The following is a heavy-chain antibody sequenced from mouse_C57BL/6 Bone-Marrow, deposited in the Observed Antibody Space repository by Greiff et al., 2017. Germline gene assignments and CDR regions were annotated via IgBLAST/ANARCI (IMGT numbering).Heavy chain of an antibody. D-gene: IGHD1-1*01. CDR1: GYAFSSSW. CDR3: ASPPYCDSSWDYFDY. V-gene: IGHV1-82*01. Sequence: QVQLQQSGPELVKPGASVKISCKASGYAFSSSWMNWVKQRPGKGLEWIGRIYPGDGDTNYNGKFKGKATLTADKSSSTAYMQHSSLTSEDSAVYVCASPPYCDSSWDYFDYWGQGTTLTVSS. CDR2: IYPGDGDT. J-gene: IGHJ2*01.